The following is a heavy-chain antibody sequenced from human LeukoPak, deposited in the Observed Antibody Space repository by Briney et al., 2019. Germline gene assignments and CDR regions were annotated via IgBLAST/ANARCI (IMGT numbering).Heavy chain of an antibody. CDR3: ARPTDDHYYYDSSGCYYDV. CDR1: GYTFTSYG. CDR2: ISAYNGNT. D-gene: IGHD3-22*01. V-gene: IGHV1-18*01. J-gene: IGHJ4*02. Sequence: ASVKVSCKASGYTFTSYGISWVRQAPGQGLEWMGWISAYNGNTNYAQKLQGRVTMTTDTSTSTAYMELRSLRSDDTAVYYCARPTDDHYYYDSSGCYYDVWGQGTLVTVSS.